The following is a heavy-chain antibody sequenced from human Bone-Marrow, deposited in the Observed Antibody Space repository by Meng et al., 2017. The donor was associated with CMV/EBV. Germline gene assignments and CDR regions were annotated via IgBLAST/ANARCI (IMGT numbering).Heavy chain of an antibody. V-gene: IGHV4-59*01. CDR3: ARGVTYYGSGTNWFDP. D-gene: IGHD3-10*01. J-gene: IGHJ5*02. Sequence: VQLQESGPGLVKPSETLSLTCTVSGGSISSYYWSWIRQPPGKGLEWIGYIYYSGSTNYNPSLKSRVTISVDTSKNQFSLKLSSVTAADTAVYYCARGVTYYGSGTNWFDPWGQGTLVTVSS. CDR1: GGSISSYY. CDR2: IYYSGST.